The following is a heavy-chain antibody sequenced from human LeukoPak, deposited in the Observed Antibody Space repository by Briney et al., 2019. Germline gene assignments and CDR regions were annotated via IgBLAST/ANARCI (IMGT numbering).Heavy chain of an antibody. CDR2: IYSSGST. V-gene: IGHV4-4*07. CDR1: GGSISSYY. CDR3: ARGRVLLLWFGSGWFDP. D-gene: IGHD3-10*01. J-gene: IGHJ5*02. Sequence: SETLSLTCTVSGGSISSYYWNWIRQPAGKGLEWIGRIYSSGSTNYNPSLKSRVTMSVATSKNQFSLKLSSVTAADTAVYYCARGRVLLLWFGSGWFDPWGQGTLVTVSS.